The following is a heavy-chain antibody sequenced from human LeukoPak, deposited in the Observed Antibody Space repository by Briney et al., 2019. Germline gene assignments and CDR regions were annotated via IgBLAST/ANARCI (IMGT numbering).Heavy chain of an antibody. CDR1: GGSISSYN. V-gene: IGHV4-59*08. J-gene: IGHJ4*02. Sequence: SETLSLTCTVSGGSISSYNWSWIRQPPGKGLERIGYIYYSGNTNYNPSLKSRVTISVDTSKNQFSLKLSSVTAADTALYYCARAGYNYGFFNLDYWGQGTLVTVSS. CDR2: IYYSGNT. D-gene: IGHD5-18*01. CDR3: ARAGYNYGFFNLDY.